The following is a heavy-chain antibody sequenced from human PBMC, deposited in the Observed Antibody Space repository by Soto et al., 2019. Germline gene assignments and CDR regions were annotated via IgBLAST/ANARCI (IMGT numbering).Heavy chain of an antibody. CDR2: IYWDDDK. CDR1: GFSLSASGVG. CDR3: AHRRIAMTQNWFDP. D-gene: IGHD6-13*01. Sequence: QITLKESGPTLVKHTQTLTLTCTFSGFSLSASGVGVGWIRQPPGKALEWLALIYWDDDKRYSPSLKSRLTITKDTSKKQVVLTMTNMDPADTATYYCAHRRIAMTQNWFDPWGQGTLVTVSS. J-gene: IGHJ5*02. V-gene: IGHV2-5*02.